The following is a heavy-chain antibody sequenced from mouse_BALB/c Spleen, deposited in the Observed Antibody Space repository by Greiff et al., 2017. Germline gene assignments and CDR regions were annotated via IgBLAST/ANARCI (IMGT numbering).Heavy chain of an antibody. Sequence: EVKLMESGGGLVQPGGSRKLSCAASGFTFSDYGMAWDRQAPGKGPEWVAFISNLAYSIYYADTVTGRFTISRENAKNTLYLEMSSLRSEDTAMYYCARAAFTTALYYFDYWGQGTTLTVSS. CDR2: ISNLAYSI. V-gene: IGHV5-15*02. CDR1: GFTFSDYG. D-gene: IGHD1-2*01. CDR3: ARAAFTTALYYFDY. J-gene: IGHJ2*01.